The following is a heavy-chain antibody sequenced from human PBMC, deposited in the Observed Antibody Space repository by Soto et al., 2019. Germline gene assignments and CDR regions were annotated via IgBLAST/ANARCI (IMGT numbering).Heavy chain of an antibody. V-gene: IGHV4-4*07. CDR1: GGSISSYY. CDR3: ARAPYYYDSSGYWPDYYYYGMDV. J-gene: IGHJ6*02. D-gene: IGHD3-22*01. CDR2: IYTSGST. Sequence: SETLSLTCTVAGGSISSYYWSWIRQPAGKGLEWIGRIYTSGSTNYNPSLKSRVTMSVDTSKNQFSLKLSSVTAADTAVYYCARAPYYYDSSGYWPDYYYYGMDVWGQGTTVTVSS.